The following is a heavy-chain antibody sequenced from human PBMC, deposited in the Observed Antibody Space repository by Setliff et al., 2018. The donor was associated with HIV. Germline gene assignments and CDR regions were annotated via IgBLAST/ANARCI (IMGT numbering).Heavy chain of an antibody. CDR1: GSIFSNYD. D-gene: IGHD6-13*01. CDR2: ISSSGGTI. CDR3: ARDSSSWYEFYFDC. V-gene: IGHV3-48*03. Sequence: PGGSLRLSCAASGSIFSNYDMNWVRQAPGKGLEWVSYISSSGGTIYYADSVKGRFTISRDNAKNSLYLQMNSLRAEDTAVYYCARDSSSWYEFYFDCWGQGTLVTVSS. J-gene: IGHJ4*02.